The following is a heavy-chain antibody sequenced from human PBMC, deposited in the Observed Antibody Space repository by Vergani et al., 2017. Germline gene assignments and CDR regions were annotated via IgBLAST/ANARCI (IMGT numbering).Heavy chain of an antibody. J-gene: IGHJ6*02. CDR1: GFTFSSYW. CDR2: IKQDGSEK. V-gene: IGHV3-7*01. CDR3: AREDVDTAMVTDYYYYGMDV. D-gene: IGHD5-18*01. Sequence: EVQLVESGGGLVQPGGSLRLSCAASGFTFSSYWMSWVRQAPGKGLEWVANIKQDGSEKYYVDSVKGRFTISRDNAKNSLYLQMKSLRAEDTAVYYCAREDVDTAMVTDYYYYGMDVWGQGTTVTVSS.